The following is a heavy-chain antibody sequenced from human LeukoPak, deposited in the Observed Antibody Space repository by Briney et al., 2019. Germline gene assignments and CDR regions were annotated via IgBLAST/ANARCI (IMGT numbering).Heavy chain of an antibody. CDR3: ARVLYNWNDVLDY. CDR2: IDSDGGST. Sequence: QAGGSLTLSCAASGFTLSSYWMQWLRQSPGKGLVWVSRIDSDGGSTTYADSVKGRFTISRDNAKNTLYLQMHSLRSGDTAVYYCARVLYNWNDVLDYWGQGTLVTVSS. V-gene: IGHV3-74*01. D-gene: IGHD1-20*01. J-gene: IGHJ4*02. CDR1: GFTLSSYW.